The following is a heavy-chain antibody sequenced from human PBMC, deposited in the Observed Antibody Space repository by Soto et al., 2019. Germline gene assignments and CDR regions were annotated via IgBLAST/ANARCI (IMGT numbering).Heavy chain of an antibody. J-gene: IGHJ6*02. D-gene: IGHD2-2*01. V-gene: IGHV5-10-1*03. CDR2: IDPSDSYT. CDR1: GYSFTSYW. Sequence: EVQLVQSGAEVKKPGESLRISCKGSGYSFTSYWISWVRQMPGKGLEWMGRIDPSDSYTNYSPSFQGHVTISADKSISTAYLQWSSLKASDTAMYYCARQYRYCSSTSCSYYGMDVWGQGTTVTVSS. CDR3: ARQYRYCSSTSCSYYGMDV.